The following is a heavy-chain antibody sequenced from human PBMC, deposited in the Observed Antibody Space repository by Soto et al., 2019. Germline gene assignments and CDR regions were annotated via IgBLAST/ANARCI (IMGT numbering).Heavy chain of an antibody. CDR2: IYPDSGGT. Sequence: ASVKVSCKTSGYTFSVFYIHGVRQAPGQGLESMGWIYPDSGGTDYAQKFQGRVTMTRDTSISTAYMELSRLRSDDTAVYYCRVTGVSEVDYWGQGTLVTVSS. D-gene: IGHD2-8*01. J-gene: IGHJ4*02. V-gene: IGHV1-2*02. CDR3: RVTGVSEVDY. CDR1: GYTFSVFY.